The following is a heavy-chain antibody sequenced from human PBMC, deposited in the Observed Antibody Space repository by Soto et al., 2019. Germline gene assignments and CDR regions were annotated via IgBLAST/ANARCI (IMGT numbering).Heavy chain of an antibody. CDR3: ARDDFSSSSADY. D-gene: IGHD6-6*01. J-gene: IGHJ4*02. Sequence: QVQLVQSGAEVKKPGSSVKVSCKASGGTFSSYTISCVRQAPGQGLEWMGRIIPILGIANYAQKFQGRVTITADKSTSTAYMELSSLRSEDTAVYYCARDDFSSSSADYWGQGTLVTVSS. CDR2: IIPILGIA. V-gene: IGHV1-69*08. CDR1: GGTFSSYT.